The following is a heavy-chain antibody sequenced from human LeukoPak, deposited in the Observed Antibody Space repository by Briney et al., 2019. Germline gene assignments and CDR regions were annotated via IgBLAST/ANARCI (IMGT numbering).Heavy chain of an antibody. CDR1: GFTFSSYA. Sequence: GGSLRLSCAASGFTFSSYAMNWVRQAPGKGLEWVAVISYDGSNKYYADSVKGRFTISRDNSKNTLYLQMNSLRAEDTAVYYCARDSIGENYDILTGYYTGGFDYWGQGTLVTVSS. J-gene: IGHJ4*02. CDR2: ISYDGSNK. CDR3: ARDSIGENYDILTGYYTGGFDY. D-gene: IGHD3-9*01. V-gene: IGHV3-30*04.